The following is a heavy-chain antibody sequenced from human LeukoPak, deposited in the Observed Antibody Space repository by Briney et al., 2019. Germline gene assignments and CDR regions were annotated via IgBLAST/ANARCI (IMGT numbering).Heavy chain of an antibody. J-gene: IGHJ3*02. Sequence: PSATLSLTCAVSDDSFSSHYWTWIRPPPGKGLEWIGYISYIGSTNYNPSLKSRVTISIDTSRNQFSLRLSSVTAADTAVYYCARDLVTVTKGFDIWGQGTMVSVSS. CDR2: ISYIGST. D-gene: IGHD4-17*01. V-gene: IGHV4-59*11. CDR1: DDSFSSHY. CDR3: ARDLVTVTKGFDI.